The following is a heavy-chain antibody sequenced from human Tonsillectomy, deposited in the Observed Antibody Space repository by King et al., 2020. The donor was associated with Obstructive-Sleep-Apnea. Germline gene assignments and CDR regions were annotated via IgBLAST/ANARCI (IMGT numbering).Heavy chain of an antibody. CDR1: GDSISTSYY. J-gene: IGHJ4*02. D-gene: IGHD3-16*02. CDR2: IYYSGST. Sequence: QLQESGPGLVKPSETLSLTCTVSGDSISTSYYWTWIRQPPGKGLEGIGTIYYSGSTYYNPSLKSRVTISVDTPKNQFSLNLSSVTATDTAVYYCARGPSLGEENDYWGQGTLVTVSS. CDR3: ARGPSLGEENDY. V-gene: IGHV4-39*07.